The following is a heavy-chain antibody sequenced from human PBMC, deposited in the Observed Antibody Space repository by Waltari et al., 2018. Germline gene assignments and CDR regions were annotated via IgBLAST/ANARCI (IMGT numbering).Heavy chain of an antibody. D-gene: IGHD2-2*01. CDR2: INTNTGNP. Sequence: QVQLVQSGSELKKPGASVKVSCKASGYIFTESAKNRVRQAPGQGLELMGWINTNTGNPTYVQGFSGRFVFSLDTSVSTSYLQINSLKAEDTAVYYCTREVVPAATIVVNWFDPWGQGTLVTVSS. V-gene: IGHV7-4-1*02. CDR3: TREVVPAATIVVNWFDP. J-gene: IGHJ5*02. CDR1: GYIFTESA.